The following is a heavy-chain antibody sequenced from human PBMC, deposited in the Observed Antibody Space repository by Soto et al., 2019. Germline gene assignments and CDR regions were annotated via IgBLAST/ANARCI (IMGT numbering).Heavy chain of an antibody. D-gene: IGHD1-26*01. J-gene: IGHJ4*02. Sequence: ASLKFSCNAAGYTFTSYGISWVRQAPGQGLEWMGWISAYNGNTNYAQKLQGRVTMTTDTSTSTAYMELRSLRSDDTAVYYCARDRRYSGRYYGTFDYWGQGTLVNVS. CDR3: ARDRRYSGRYYGTFDY. CDR2: ISAYNGNT. CDR1: GYTFTSYG. V-gene: IGHV1-18*04.